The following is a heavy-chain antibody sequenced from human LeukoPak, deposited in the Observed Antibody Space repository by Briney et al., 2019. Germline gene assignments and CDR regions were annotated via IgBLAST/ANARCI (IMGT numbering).Heavy chain of an antibody. CDR3: AGTLAKWEXXXPFDN. D-gene: IGHD1-26*01. CDR1: GGSMSSYY. CDR2: IYNSGST. J-gene: IGHJ4*02. V-gene: IGHV4-4*07. Sequence: PSETLSLTCTVSGGSMSSYYWSWIRQPAGKGLEWIGRIYNSGSTNYNPSLQSRVTMSVDTSKNQFSLKLSSVTAADTAVYYCAGTLAKWEXXXPFDNWGQGALVTVSS.